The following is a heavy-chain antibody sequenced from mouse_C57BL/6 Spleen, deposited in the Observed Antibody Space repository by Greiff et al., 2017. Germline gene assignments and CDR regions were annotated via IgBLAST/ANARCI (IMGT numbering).Heavy chain of an antibody. CDR2: IYPGDGET. J-gene: IGHJ3*01. Sequence: QVLLQQSGPELVKPGASVKISCKASGYAFSSSWMYWVKQRPGKGLEWIGRIYPGDGETNYDGKFKGEATLTADKSSSTAYMQLSSLTSEDSAVYFCTREGFAYWGKGTLVTVSA. V-gene: IGHV1-82*01. CDR3: TREGFAY. CDR1: GYAFSSSW.